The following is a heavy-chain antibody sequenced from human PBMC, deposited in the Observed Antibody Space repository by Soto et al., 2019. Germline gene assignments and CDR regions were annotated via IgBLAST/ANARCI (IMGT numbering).Heavy chain of an antibody. J-gene: IGHJ5*02. CDR2: INHSGST. CDR3: ARGYCSSTSCYPDFTDGGDP. Sequence: QVQLQQWGAGLLKPSETLSLTCAVYGGSFSGYYWSWIRQPPGKGLEWIGEINHSGSTNYNPSLKSRVPISVDTSKNQFSLKLSSVTAADTAVYYCARGYCSSTSCYPDFTDGGDPWGQGTLVTVSS. V-gene: IGHV4-34*01. D-gene: IGHD2-2*01. CDR1: GGSFSGYY.